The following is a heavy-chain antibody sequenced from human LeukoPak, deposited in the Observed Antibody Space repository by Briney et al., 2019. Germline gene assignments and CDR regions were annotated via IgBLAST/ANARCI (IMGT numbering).Heavy chain of an antibody. Sequence: ASVKVSCKTSGYTFTCYGISWVRQAPGQGLEWMGWISAYNGNTIYAQKVQGRVTMTTDTSTTTAYMELRSLRSDDTAVYYCARSQTTGFGESIDYWGQGTLVTVSS. CDR1: GYTFTCYG. CDR2: ISAYNGNT. V-gene: IGHV1-18*01. CDR3: ARSQTTGFGESIDY. D-gene: IGHD3-10*01. J-gene: IGHJ4*02.